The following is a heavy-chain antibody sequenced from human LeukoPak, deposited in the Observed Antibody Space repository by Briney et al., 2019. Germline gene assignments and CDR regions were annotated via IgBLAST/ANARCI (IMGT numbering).Heavy chain of an antibody. CDR3: ARDSSSWNSNHDAFDI. J-gene: IGHJ3*02. CDR2: IIPIFGTA. CDR1: GYTFTDYY. D-gene: IGHD6-13*01. V-gene: IGHV1-69*13. Sequence: GASVKVSCKASGYTFTDYYMHWVQQAPGQGLEWMGGIIPIFGTANYAQKFQGRVTITADESTSTAYMELSSLRSKDTAVYYCARDSSSWNSNHDAFDIWGQGTMVTVSS.